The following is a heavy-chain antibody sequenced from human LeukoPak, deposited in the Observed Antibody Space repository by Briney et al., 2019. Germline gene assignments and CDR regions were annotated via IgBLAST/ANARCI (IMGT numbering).Heavy chain of an antibody. J-gene: IGHJ4*02. Sequence: PSETLSLTCTVSGGSISSSSYYWGWIRQPPGTGLEWIGSIYYSGSTYYNPSLKSRVTISVDTSKNQFSLKLSSVTAADTAVYYCARNVLGIFDYWGQGTLVTVSS. V-gene: IGHV4-39*01. CDR2: IYYSGST. CDR3: ARNVLGIFDY. D-gene: IGHD7-27*01. CDR1: GGSISSSSYY.